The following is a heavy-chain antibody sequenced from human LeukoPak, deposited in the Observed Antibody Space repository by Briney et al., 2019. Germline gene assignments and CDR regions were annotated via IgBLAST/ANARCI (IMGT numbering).Heavy chain of an antibody. CDR2: ILGSGGNT. J-gene: IGHJ4*02. V-gene: IGHV3-23*01. CDR3: AKRVGIGYYYFDY. D-gene: IGHD3-22*01. Sequence: GGSLRLSCTASGFTFSTYSMNWVRQAPGKGLEWVSGILGSGGNTFYADSVKGRFTISRDNSKNTLYLQMNSLRDEDTAVYYCAKRVGIGYYYFDYWGQGTLVTVSS. CDR1: GFTFSTYS.